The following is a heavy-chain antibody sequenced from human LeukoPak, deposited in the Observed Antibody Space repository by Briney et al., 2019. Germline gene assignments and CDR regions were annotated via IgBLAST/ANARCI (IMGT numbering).Heavy chain of an antibody. CDR2: VVHDGKNK. D-gene: IGHD1-14*01. V-gene: IGHV3-33*08. J-gene: IGHJ3*02. CDR1: GFTFNSYG. Sequence: GGSLRLSCAASGFTFNSYGMHWVRQAPGKGLEWVAVVVHDGKNKYYADSVKGRFTISRDNSKGTLYIQMNSLRAEDTAVYYCAAFGTTYPDAFDIWGQGTMVTVSS. CDR3: AAFGTTYPDAFDI.